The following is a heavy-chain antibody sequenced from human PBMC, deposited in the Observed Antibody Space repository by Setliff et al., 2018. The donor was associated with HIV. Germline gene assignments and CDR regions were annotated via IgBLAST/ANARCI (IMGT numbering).Heavy chain of an antibody. CDR1: GGTFNNYA. J-gene: IGHJ4*02. CDR3: ATVFYYNSESYSLDY. Sequence: SVKVSCKASGGTFNNYAISWVRQAPGQGLEWVGGIIPLFGTTNYAQKFQGRVTITADESTNTAHMELNSLRSIDTAMYYCATVFYYNSESYSLDYWGQGMLVTISS. CDR2: IIPLFGTT. V-gene: IGHV1-69*13. D-gene: IGHD3-10*01.